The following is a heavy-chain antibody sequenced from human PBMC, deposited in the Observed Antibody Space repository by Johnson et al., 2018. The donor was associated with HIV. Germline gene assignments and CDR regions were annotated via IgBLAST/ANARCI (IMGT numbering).Heavy chain of an antibody. D-gene: IGHD6-19*01. V-gene: IGHV3-15*01. Sequence: VQLVESGGGVVQPGRSLRLSCAASGFTVSSNYMSWVRQAPGKGLEWVGRVKSKTDGGTTDYTAPVQGRFTISRDDSKNTLYLQMNSLKTEDTAVYYCTTDSGWVPLEAFDIWGQGTMVTVSS. CDR2: VKSKTDGGTT. CDR3: TTDSGWVPLEAFDI. CDR1: GFTVSSNY. J-gene: IGHJ3*02.